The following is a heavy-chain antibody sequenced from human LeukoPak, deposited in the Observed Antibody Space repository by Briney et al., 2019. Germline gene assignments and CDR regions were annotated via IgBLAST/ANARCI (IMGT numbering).Heavy chain of an antibody. V-gene: IGHV4-59*08. CDR1: GAPISSYY. D-gene: IGHD5/OR15-5a*01. J-gene: IGHJ5*02. CDR2: IHHTGTT. Sequence: SETLSLTCTVSGAPISSYYWSWIRQAPGQGLEWIGYIHHTGTTDYNPSLKSRVTFSVDTSNSQFSLRLSSVTAADTAVYYCARGTHVWFGDLVSTWFDPWGQGILVTVSS. CDR3: ARGTHVWFGDLVSTWFDP.